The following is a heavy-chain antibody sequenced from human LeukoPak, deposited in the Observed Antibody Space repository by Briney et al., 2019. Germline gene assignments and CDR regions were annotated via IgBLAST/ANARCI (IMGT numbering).Heavy chain of an antibody. Sequence: ASVKVSCKASGYTFTSYGISWVRQAPGQGLEWMGWISAYNGNTNYAQKLQGRVTMTTDTSTSTAYMELRSLRSDDTAVYYCATRVTYYYDSSDLIDYWGQGTLVTASS. CDR3: ATRVTYYYDSSDLIDY. CDR1: GYTFTSYG. J-gene: IGHJ4*02. V-gene: IGHV1-18*01. D-gene: IGHD3-22*01. CDR2: ISAYNGNT.